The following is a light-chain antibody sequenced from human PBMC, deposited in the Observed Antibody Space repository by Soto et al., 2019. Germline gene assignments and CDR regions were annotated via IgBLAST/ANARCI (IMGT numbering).Light chain of an antibody. Sequence: AIRMTQSPSSFSASTGDRFTITCRASQGISSYLAWYQQKPGKXPKXXIYKASTLQSGVPSRFSGSGSGTELTITINSLQPDDFETYYCQQYNSYPYTFGQGTRLEIK. CDR3: QQYNSYPYT. CDR2: KAS. V-gene: IGKV1-8*01. CDR1: QGISSY. J-gene: IGKJ5*01.